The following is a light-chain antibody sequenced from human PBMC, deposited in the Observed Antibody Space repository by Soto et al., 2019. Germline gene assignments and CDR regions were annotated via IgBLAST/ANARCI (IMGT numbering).Light chain of an antibody. CDR2: AVS. J-gene: IGLJ1*01. CDR3: GSYTSTDTPFV. CDR1: STDVGGYNY. Sequence: QSVLAQPSSVSGSPGQSITISCTGTSTDVGGYNYVSWYQHHPGKGPKLIIYAVSNRPSGVSDRFSGSKSGNKASLIISNLEAEDESDYYCGSYTSTDTPFVFGSGTKFTVL. V-gene: IGLV2-14*01.